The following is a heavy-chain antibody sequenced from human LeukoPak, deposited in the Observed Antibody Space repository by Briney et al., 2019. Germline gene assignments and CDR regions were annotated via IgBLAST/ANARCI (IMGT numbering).Heavy chain of an antibody. V-gene: IGHV4-30-2*01. Sequence: TLSLTCTVSGGSISSGGYYWSWIRQPPGKGLEWIGYIYHSGSTYYNPSLKSRVTISVDRSKNQFSLKLSSVTAADTAVYYCARVQWELLSRGAFDIWGQGTMVTVSS. D-gene: IGHD1-26*01. CDR3: ARVQWELLSRGAFDI. CDR2: IYHSGST. CDR1: GGSISSGGYY. J-gene: IGHJ3*02.